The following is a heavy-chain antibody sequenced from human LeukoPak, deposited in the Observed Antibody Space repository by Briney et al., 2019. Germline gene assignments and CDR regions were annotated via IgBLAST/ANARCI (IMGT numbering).Heavy chain of an antibody. V-gene: IGHV4-4*07. Sequence: SETLSLTCTVSGGSISSYYWSWIRQPAGKGLEWIGRIYTSGSTNYNPSFKSRVTMSVDTSKNQFSLKLSSVTAADTAVYYCAREFSWSGFFDYWGQGTLVTVSS. D-gene: IGHD3-3*01. CDR3: AREFSWSGFFDY. J-gene: IGHJ4*02. CDR2: IYTSGST. CDR1: GGSISSYY.